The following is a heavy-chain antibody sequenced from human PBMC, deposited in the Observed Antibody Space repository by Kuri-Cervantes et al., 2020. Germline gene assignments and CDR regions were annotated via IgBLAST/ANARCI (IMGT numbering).Heavy chain of an antibody. CDR3: AKPSVWGAGWFDP. D-gene: IGHD3-16*01. CDR2: INEDGSHT. CDR1: GITFGSYW. J-gene: IGHJ5*02. V-gene: IGHV3-74*01. Sequence: GEFLKISCAASGITFGSYWNHLVRQAPGMGLVWVSNINEDGSHTNYAASVKGRFTISRDNSNNVLFLQMDSLRDEDTAFYYCAKPSVWGAGWFDPWGQGTLVIVSS.